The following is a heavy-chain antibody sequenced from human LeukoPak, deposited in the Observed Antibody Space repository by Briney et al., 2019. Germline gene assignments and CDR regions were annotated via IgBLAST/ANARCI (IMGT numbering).Heavy chain of an antibody. CDR3: ASRRYFDWLMDY. CDR1: GLTLISFP. Sequence: GGSRGLSCAASGLTLISFPRTGFGRAPGRGLEWVAVISYDGSNKYYADSVKGRFTISRDNSKNTLYLQMNSLRAEDTAVYYCASRRYFDWLMDYWGQGTLVTVSS. V-gene: IGHV3-30-3*01. D-gene: IGHD3-9*01. J-gene: IGHJ4*02. CDR2: ISYDGSNK.